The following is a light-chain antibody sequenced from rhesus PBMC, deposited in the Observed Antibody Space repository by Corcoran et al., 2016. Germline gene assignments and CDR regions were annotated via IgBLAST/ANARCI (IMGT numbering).Light chain of an antibody. CDR2: QVS. J-gene: IGKJ1*01. V-gene: IGKV2-64*01. Sequence: DVVMTQSPLSLPITPGQPASISCRSSQSLVHRNGNTSLSWYPQKPGQPPRLLIYQVSNRYSGGPDSFSGRGAGTDCKLKISRVEDEDVGVYYCGQGTHLPTFGQGTKVEIK. CDR1: QSLVHRNGNTS. CDR3: GQGTHLPT.